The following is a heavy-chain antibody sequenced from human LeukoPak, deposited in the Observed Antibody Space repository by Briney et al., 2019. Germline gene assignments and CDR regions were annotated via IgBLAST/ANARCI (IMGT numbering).Heavy chain of an antibody. J-gene: IGHJ4*02. Sequence: GESLRLSCAASGFTFTTYWMSWVRQAPGKGLEWVANIKQDGTEKYYVESVKGRFTISRDNAKNSLSLQMNSLRVEDTAVYYCAKVAKYYYGSETYYFFEHWGQGTPVTASS. V-gene: IGHV3-7*01. CDR2: IKQDGTEK. D-gene: IGHD3-10*01. CDR3: AKVAKYYYGSETYYFFEH. CDR1: GFTFTTYW.